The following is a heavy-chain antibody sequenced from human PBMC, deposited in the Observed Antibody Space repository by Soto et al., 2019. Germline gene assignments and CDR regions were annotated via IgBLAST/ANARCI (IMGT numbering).Heavy chain of an antibody. Sequence: SGPTLVNPTQTLTRTCTFSGFSLSTSGVGVGWIRQPPGKALEWLALIYWDDDKRYSPSLKSRLTIPKDTSKNQVVLTMTNMDPVDTATSCCAHRVSSWERFDYWGQGTLVTVSS. V-gene: IGHV2-5*02. CDR1: GFSLSTSGVG. J-gene: IGHJ4*02. CDR3: AHRVSSWERFDY. CDR2: IYWDDDK. D-gene: IGHD6-13*01.